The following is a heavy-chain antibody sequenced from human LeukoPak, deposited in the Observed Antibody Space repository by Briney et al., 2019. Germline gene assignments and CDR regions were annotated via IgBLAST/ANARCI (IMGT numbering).Heavy chain of an antibody. Sequence: GGSLRLPCAASGSTFSSYWMSWVRQAPGKGLEWVANIKQDGSEKYYVDSVKGRFTISRDNAKNSLYLQMNSLRAEDTAVYYCAGPVGGGYDEPTDSANDDYYGMDVWGQGTTVTVSS. J-gene: IGHJ6*02. V-gene: IGHV3-7*03. CDR2: IKQDGSEK. CDR1: GSTFSSYW. D-gene: IGHD5-12*01. CDR3: AGPVGGGYDEPTDSANDDYYGMDV.